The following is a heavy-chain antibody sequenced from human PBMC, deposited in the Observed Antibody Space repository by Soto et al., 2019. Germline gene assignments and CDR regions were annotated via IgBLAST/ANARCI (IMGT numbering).Heavy chain of an antibody. CDR3: ARVYYYGSGSYFTYMDV. CDR2: IIPILGIA. J-gene: IGHJ6*03. D-gene: IGHD3-10*01. Sequence: ASVKVSCKASGGTFGSYTRSWVRQAPGQGLEWMGRIIPILGIANYAQKFQGRVTITADKSTSTAYMELSSLRSEDTAVYYCARVYYYGSGSYFTYMDVWGKGTTVTVSS. CDR1: GGTFGSYT. V-gene: IGHV1-69*02.